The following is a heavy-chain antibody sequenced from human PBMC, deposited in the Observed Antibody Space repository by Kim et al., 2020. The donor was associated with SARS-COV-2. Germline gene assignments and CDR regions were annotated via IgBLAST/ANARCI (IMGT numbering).Heavy chain of an antibody. CDR2: ISYSGST. V-gene: IGHV4-59*13. J-gene: IGHJ4*02. Sequence: SETLSLTCTVSGGSISDDYWTWIRQPPGKGLEWIGYISYSGSTNYNPSLKSRVTISVDTSKNQFSLKLSSVTAADTAVYYCARASDIYDSSGYPLEYWGQGTLVTVSS. D-gene: IGHD3-22*01. CDR3: ARASDIYDSSGYPLEY. CDR1: GGSISDDY.